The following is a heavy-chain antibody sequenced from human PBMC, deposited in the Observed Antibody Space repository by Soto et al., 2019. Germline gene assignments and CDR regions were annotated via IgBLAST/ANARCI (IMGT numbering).Heavy chain of an antibody. Sequence: EVQLVESGGGLVQPGRSLRLSCAASGFTFDDYVMHWVRQAPGKGLEWVSGISWNSGSIGYADSVKGRFTISRDNAKNSLYLQMNSLRAEDTALYYCAKDGSGYREEYFQHWGQGTLVTVSS. D-gene: IGHD3-22*01. CDR3: AKDGSGYREEYFQH. CDR1: GFTFDDYV. V-gene: IGHV3-9*01. J-gene: IGHJ1*01. CDR2: ISWNSGSI.